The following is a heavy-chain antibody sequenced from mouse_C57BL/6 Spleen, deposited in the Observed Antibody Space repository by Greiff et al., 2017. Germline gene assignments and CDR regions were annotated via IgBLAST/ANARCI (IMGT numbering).Heavy chain of an antibody. J-gene: IGHJ1*03. CDR1: GYTFTSYW. Sequence: QVQLKQPGAELVMPGASVKLSCKASGYTFTSYWMHWVKQRPGQGLEWIGEIAPSDSYTNYNQKFKGKSTLTVDKSSSTAYMQLSSLTSEDSAVXYGARGDDGYYGGYFDVWGTGTTVTVSS. CDR2: IAPSDSYT. D-gene: IGHD2-3*01. CDR3: ARGDDGYYGGYFDV. V-gene: IGHV1-69*01.